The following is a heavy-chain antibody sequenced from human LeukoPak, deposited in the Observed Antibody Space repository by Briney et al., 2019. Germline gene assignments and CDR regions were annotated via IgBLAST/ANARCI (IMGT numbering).Heavy chain of an antibody. CDR1: GLTFSIYA. Sequence: GGSLRLSCAASGLTFSIYAISWVRQAPGKGLELVSAISGSGGSTYYADSVKGRFTISRDNSKNTLYLQMNSLRAEDTAVYYCAKSSHFWSGYYDYWGQGTLVTVSS. V-gene: IGHV3-23*01. J-gene: IGHJ4*02. CDR3: AKSSHFWSGYYDY. CDR2: ISGSGGST. D-gene: IGHD3-3*02.